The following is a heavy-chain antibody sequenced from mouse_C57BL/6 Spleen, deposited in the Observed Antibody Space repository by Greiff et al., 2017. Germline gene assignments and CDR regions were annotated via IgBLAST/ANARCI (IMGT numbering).Heavy chain of an antibody. CDR3: AKAGYYDEFFDY. Sequence: EVQLQQSGPELVKPGASVKMSCKASGYTFTDYNMHWVKQSHGKSLEWIGYINPNNGGTSYNQKFKGKATLTVNKSSSTAYMELRSLTSEDSAVYYCAKAGYYDEFFDYWGQGTTLTVSS. V-gene: IGHV1-22*01. J-gene: IGHJ2*01. CDR2: INPNNGGT. CDR1: GYTFTDYN. D-gene: IGHD2-3*01.